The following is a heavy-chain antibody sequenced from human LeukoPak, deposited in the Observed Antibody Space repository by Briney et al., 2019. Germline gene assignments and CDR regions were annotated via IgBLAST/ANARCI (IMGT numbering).Heavy chain of an antibody. V-gene: IGHV4-4*07. CDR2: IYSSGST. Sequence: SETLSLTCTVSGGSISSYYWSWLRRSAGKGLEWIGRIYSSGSTNYNPSFTSRVTMSVDTSKNQFSLRLSSVTAADTAVYYCARDPRAVDVWGQGTTVTVSS. J-gene: IGHJ6*02. CDR1: GGSISSYY. CDR3: ARDPRAVDV.